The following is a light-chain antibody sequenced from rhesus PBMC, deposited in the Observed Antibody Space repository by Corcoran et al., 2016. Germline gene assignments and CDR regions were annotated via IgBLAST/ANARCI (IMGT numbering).Light chain of an antibody. CDR1: QSVSRS. CDR2: GAS. CDR3: RQYTTWIT. Sequence: EIVLTQSPATLSLSPGDRATLSCRASQSVSRSLAWYQQKPVQTPRLPISGASTRATGVPGSFSGSGSGTYCDLTFYSLEPGDFAVYYCRQYTTWITFGGGTKVEVK. J-gene: IGKJ4*01. V-gene: IGKV3-42*03.